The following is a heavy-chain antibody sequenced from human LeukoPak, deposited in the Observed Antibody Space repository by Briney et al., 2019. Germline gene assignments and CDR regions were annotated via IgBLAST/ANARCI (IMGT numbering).Heavy chain of an antibody. J-gene: IGHJ4*02. V-gene: IGHV3-74*01. CDR3: ARGGAYLVD. Sequence: GGSLRLSCAASGFTLSSSWMHWARQAPGKGLVWVSRINSDGSSTSYADSVRGRFTISRDNAKNTLYLQMNSPRVEDTAVYYCARGGAYLVDWGQGTLVTVSS. CDR2: INSDGSST. CDR1: GFTLSSSW. D-gene: IGHD2-2*02.